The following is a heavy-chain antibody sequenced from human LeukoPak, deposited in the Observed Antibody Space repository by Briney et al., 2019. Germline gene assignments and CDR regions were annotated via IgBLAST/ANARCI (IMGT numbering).Heavy chain of an antibody. V-gene: IGHV4-59*01. CDR1: GGSISSYY. D-gene: IGHD5-18*01. CDR3: ARPPSYGSYSGAFNI. J-gene: IGHJ3*02. CDR2: IYYSGST. Sequence: SETLSLTCTVSGGSISSYYWSWIRQPPGKGLEWIGYIYYSGSTNYNPSLKSRVTISVDTSKNQFSLKLSSVTAADTAVYYCARPPSYGSYSGAFNIWAKGPMSPSLQ.